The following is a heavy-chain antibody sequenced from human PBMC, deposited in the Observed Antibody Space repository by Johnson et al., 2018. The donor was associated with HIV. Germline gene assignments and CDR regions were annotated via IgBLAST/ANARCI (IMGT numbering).Heavy chain of an antibody. V-gene: IGHV3-66*01. CDR1: GFTVSNKY. CDR2: IYSGGSQ. D-gene: IGHD6-13*01. Sequence: VQLVESGGGLVQPGGSLRLSCAASGFTVSNKYMTWVRQSPWKGLEWVSVIYSGGSQYYADSVKGRFTISRDNSKNTLYLQMNSLRAEDTAVYYFAKGGLDGVRTRCPHVGPGIAAGSVDAFDIWGQGKMVTVSS. J-gene: IGHJ3*02. CDR3: AKGGLDGVRTRCPHVGPGIAAGSVDAFDI.